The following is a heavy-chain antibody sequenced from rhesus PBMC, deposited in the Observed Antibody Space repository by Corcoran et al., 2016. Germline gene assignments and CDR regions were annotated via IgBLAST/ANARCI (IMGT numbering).Heavy chain of an antibody. CDR1: GFTFSNFG. D-gene: IGHD1-44*01. J-gene: IGHJ4*01. Sequence: VQLVESGGGLVQPGGSLRRSCAASGFTFSNFGMSWVRQAPGKGLEWVSYISNHYGTTYYAESLKGRFTISRDNSKNTLFLEVNNLRVEDTAVYYCAKDLQLLYWGQGVLVTVSS. CDR3: AKDLQLLY. V-gene: IGHV3S5*01. CDR2: ISNHYGTT.